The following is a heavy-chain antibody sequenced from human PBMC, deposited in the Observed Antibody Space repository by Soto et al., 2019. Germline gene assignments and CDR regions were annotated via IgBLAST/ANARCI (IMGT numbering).Heavy chain of an antibody. CDR2: IYYTGST. CDR3: ARVGSSWYLGMDV. Sequence: SETLSLTCTVSGGSISSYYWSWIRQPPGMGLEWIGYIYYTGSTNYNPSLKSRVTISVDTSKNQFSLKLSSVTATDTAVYYCARVGSSWYLGMDVWGQGTTVTVSS. D-gene: IGHD6-13*01. CDR1: GGSISSYY. V-gene: IGHV4-59*01. J-gene: IGHJ6*02.